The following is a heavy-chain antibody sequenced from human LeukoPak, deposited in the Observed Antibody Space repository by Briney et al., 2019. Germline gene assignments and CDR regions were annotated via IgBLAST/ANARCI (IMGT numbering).Heavy chain of an antibody. CDR2: ISGSGAST. J-gene: IGHJ4*02. D-gene: IGHD3-10*01. V-gene: IGHV3-23*01. Sequence: GGSLRLSCAASGFTFSNYAVSWVRQAPGKGLEWVSAISGSGASTNYADSVKGRFTISKDNSKNTLYLQMNSLRAEDTAVYYCARNHITMTRGAFDYWGQGTLVTVSS. CDR3: ARNHITMTRGAFDY. CDR1: GFTFSNYA.